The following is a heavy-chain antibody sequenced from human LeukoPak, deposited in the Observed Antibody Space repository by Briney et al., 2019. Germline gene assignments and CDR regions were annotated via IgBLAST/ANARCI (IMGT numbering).Heavy chain of an antibody. J-gene: IGHJ5*02. Sequence: ASVKVSCKVSGYTLTELSMHWVRQAPGKGLEWMGGFDPEDGETIYAQKFQGRVTMTEDTSTDTAYMELSSLRSEDTAVYYCATARVVPAHGLGWFDPWGQGTLVTVSS. V-gene: IGHV1-24*01. CDR3: ATARVVPAHGLGWFDP. CDR1: GYTLTELS. D-gene: IGHD2-2*01. CDR2: FDPEDGET.